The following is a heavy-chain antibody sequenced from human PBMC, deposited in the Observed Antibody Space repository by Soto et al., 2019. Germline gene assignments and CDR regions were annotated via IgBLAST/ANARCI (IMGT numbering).Heavy chain of an antibody. CDR3: AREASYYDSSGP. CDR1: GFTFSSYH. D-gene: IGHD3-22*01. J-gene: IGHJ4*02. CDR2: ISSSGNYI. Sequence: EVQLVESGGGLVKPGGSLRLSCAASGFTFSSYHMNWVRQAPGKGLEWVSSISSSGNYIFYADSVKGRFTISRDNAKNSLSLQMNSLRAEDTAVYYCAREASYYDSSGPWGQGTLVTVSS. V-gene: IGHV3-21*06.